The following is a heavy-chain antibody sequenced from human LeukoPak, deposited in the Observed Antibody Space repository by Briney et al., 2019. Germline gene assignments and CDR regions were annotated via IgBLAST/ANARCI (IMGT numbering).Heavy chain of an antibody. V-gene: IGHV4-31*03. Sequence: SETLFLTCSVSGDSMSSGDYYWNWIRQHPDKGLEWIGYISYSGSTFYHPSLDRRLSISLDTSKNQFYLKLRSVTAADTAIYYCARDGVGSGLFDYWGQGTRVTVSS. D-gene: IGHD2-15*01. CDR3: ARDGVGSGLFDY. J-gene: IGHJ4*02. CDR1: GDSMSSGDYY. CDR2: ISYSGST.